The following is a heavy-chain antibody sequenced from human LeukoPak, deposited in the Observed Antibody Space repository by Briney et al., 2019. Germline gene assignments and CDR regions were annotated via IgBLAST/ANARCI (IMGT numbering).Heavy chain of an antibody. CDR2: IWYDGSNK. V-gene: IGHV3-33*06. CDR3: AKDRDDYGDGGDEFDY. CDR1: GFTFSSYG. J-gene: IGHJ4*02. Sequence: QSGGSLRLSCAASGFTFSSYGMHWVRQAPGKGLEWVAVIWYDGSNKYYADSVKGRFTISRDNSKNTLYLQMNSLRAEDTAVYYCAKDRDDYGDGGDEFDYWGQGTLVTVSS. D-gene: IGHD4-17*01.